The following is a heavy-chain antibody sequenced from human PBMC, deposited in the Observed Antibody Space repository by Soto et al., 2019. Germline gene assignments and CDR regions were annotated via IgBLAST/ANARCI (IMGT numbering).Heavy chain of an antibody. D-gene: IGHD2-21*01. CDR2: IFYSGST. Sequence: SETLSLTCNVSGGSISTSRSYWAWIRQPPGKGLEWLANIFYSGSTYYNPSLASRVTVSVDTSKNEFSLKLRSVTAADAAVYYCARQPTTGDTDLWFDPWGQGTLVTVSS. CDR3: ARQPTTGDTDLWFDP. V-gene: IGHV4-39*01. CDR1: GGSISTSRSY. J-gene: IGHJ5*02.